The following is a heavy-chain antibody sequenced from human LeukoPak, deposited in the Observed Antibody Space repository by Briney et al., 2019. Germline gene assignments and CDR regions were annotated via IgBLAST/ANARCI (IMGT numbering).Heavy chain of an antibody. D-gene: IGHD6-19*01. CDR2: ISGSGGST. CDR1: GFTFSSYA. V-gene: IGHV3-23*01. CDR3: AKTLKYSSGRTDAFDI. Sequence: GGSLRLSCAASGFTFSSYAMSWVRQAPGKGLEWVSAISGSGGSTYYADSVKGRFTISRDNSKNTLYLQMNSLRAEDTAVYHCAKTLKYSSGRTDAFDIWGQGTMVTVSS. J-gene: IGHJ3*02.